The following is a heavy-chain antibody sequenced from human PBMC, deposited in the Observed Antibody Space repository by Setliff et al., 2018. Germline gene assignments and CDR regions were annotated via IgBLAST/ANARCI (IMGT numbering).Heavy chain of an antibody. D-gene: IGHD3-16*01. Sequence: GASVKVSCKASGYTFTGYYMYWVRQAPGQGLEWMGRINPSSGATIYAQKFQGRVIMTSDTSISTAYMELGRLRSDDTAVYFCARDGGGDSDAFDIWGQGTMVTVSS. CDR1: GYTFTGYY. V-gene: IGHV1-2*06. CDR2: INPSSGAT. CDR3: ARDGGGDSDAFDI. J-gene: IGHJ3*02.